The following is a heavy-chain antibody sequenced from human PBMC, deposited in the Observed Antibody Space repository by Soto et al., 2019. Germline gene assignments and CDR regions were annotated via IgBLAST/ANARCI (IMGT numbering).Heavy chain of an antibody. Sequence: GESLKISCKGSGYSFTSYWIGWVRQMPGKGLEWMGIIYPCDSDTRYSLSFQGQVTISADKSISTAYLQWSSLKASDTAMYYCAGGGVRGVITRTRDYYGMDVWGQGTTVTVSS. D-gene: IGHD3-10*01. J-gene: IGHJ6*02. CDR1: GYSFTSYW. CDR2: IYPCDSDT. V-gene: IGHV5-51*01. CDR3: AGGGVRGVITRTRDYYGMDV.